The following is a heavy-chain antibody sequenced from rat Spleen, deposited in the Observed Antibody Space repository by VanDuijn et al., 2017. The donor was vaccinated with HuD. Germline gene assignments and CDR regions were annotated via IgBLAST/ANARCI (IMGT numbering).Heavy chain of an antibody. CDR3: TTWDYYDNRFDY. J-gene: IGHJ2*01. V-gene: IGHV5-27*01. Sequence: EVQLVESDGGLVQPGRSLKLSCAASGFIFSNYGMVWVRQAPTKGLEWVAYISTAGSNTFYRDSVKGRFTISRDNDKSTLHLQMDSLRSEDTATYYCTTWDYYDNRFDYWGQGVMVTVSS. CDR1: GFIFSNYG. D-gene: IGHD1-6*01. CDR2: ISTAGSNT.